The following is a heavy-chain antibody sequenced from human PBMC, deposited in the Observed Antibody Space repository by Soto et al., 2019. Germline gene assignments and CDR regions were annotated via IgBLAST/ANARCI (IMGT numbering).Heavy chain of an antibody. CDR3: ARDQEVHSSWYVGVDY. D-gene: IGHD6-13*01. CDR1: GFTFSSYG. CDR2: IWYDGSNK. Sequence: QPGGSLRLSCAASGFTFSSYGMHWVRQAPGKGLEWVAVIWYDGSNKYYADSVKGRFTISRDNSKNTLYLQMNSLRAEDTAVYYCARDQEVHSSWYVGVDYWGQGTLVTVSS. V-gene: IGHV3-33*01. J-gene: IGHJ4*02.